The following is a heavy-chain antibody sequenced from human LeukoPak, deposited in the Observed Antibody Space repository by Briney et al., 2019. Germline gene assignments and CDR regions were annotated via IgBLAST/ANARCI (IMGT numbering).Heavy chain of an antibody. D-gene: IGHD2-2*03. V-gene: IGHV4-39*01. Sequence: SETLSLTCTVSGGSISSSSYYWGWIRQPPGKGLERIGSIYYSGSTYYNPSLKSRVTISVDTSKNQFSLKLSSVTAADTAVYYCARHGYCSSTSCRPPLWDYWGQGTLVTVSS. CDR2: IYYSGST. CDR3: ARHGYCSSTSCRPPLWDY. CDR1: GGSISSSSYY. J-gene: IGHJ4*02.